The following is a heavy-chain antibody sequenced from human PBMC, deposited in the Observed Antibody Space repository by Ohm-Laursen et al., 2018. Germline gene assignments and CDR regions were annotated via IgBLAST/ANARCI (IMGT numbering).Heavy chain of an antibody. J-gene: IGHJ4*02. V-gene: IGHV4-31*11. D-gene: IGHD6-19*01. Sequence: TLSLTCAVSGGSFSSADYYWSWIRHHPEKGLEWIGYVSYSENTYYNPSLKSRLLISVDRSKNQFSLKLSSVIAADTAMYYCARHASVTGLDYWGQGTLVTVSS. CDR3: ARHASVTGLDY. CDR1: GGSFSSADYY. CDR2: VSYSENT.